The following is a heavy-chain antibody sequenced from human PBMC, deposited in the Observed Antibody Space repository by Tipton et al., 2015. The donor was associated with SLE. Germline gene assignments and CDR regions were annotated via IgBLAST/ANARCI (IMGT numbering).Heavy chain of an antibody. CDR3: ARDRSSGDADLTFAY. J-gene: IGHJ4*02. V-gene: IGHV5-51*03. D-gene: IGHD1-26*01. CDR2: IYPGDSDT. CDR1: GYSFTSYW. Sequence: QSGPEVKKPGESLKISCKGSGYSFTSYWIGWVRQMPGKGLEWMGIIYPGDSDTRYSPSFQGQVTISADKSISTAYLQLSSLKAADTAMYYCARDRSSGDADLTFAYWGQGTLVTVSS.